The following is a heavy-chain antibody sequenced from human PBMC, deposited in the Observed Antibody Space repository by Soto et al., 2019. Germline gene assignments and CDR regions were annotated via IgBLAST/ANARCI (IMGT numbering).Heavy chain of an antibody. Sequence: QVQLQQWGAGLLKPSETLSLTCAVYGGSFSGYYWSWVRQPPGKGLQWIGEINPSESTSYTPSLQSRVTMSGDTPKNQFSLKLTSVTAADTAVYYCARGRDGGAAIWGQGTLVTVSS. D-gene: IGHD4-17*01. CDR3: ARGRDGGAAI. CDR2: INPSEST. V-gene: IGHV4-34*01. J-gene: IGHJ4*02. CDR1: GGSFSGYY.